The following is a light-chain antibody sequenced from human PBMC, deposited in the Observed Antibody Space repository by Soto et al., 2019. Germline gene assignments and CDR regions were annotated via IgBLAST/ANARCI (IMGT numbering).Light chain of an antibody. CDR1: SSDVESYKL. V-gene: IGLV2-23*01. Sequence: QSVLTQPASVSESPGQSITISCTGTSSDVESYKLVSWYQQHPDKAPKLIIYEGNKRPSGVSNRFSGSKSGNTASLTISGLQAEDDADYYCCSYAGSPTFYVFGTGTKVTVL. CDR2: EGN. CDR3: CSYAGSPTFYV. J-gene: IGLJ1*01.